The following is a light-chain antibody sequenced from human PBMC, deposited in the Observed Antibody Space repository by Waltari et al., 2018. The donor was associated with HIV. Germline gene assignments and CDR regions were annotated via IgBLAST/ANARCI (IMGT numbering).Light chain of an antibody. CDR2: RKN. Sequence: QSLLAQPRSVSGTPGQRVNISCSGSNSNVRTNSVYWYQQAPGVASKLLIYRKNDRPSGVPDRCSGSKADTSASLAISGLRTEDEGDYYCAAWDDRLSGRLFGGGTKVTVL. CDR3: AAWDDRLSGRL. CDR1: NSNVRTNS. J-gene: IGLJ2*01. V-gene: IGLV1-47*01.